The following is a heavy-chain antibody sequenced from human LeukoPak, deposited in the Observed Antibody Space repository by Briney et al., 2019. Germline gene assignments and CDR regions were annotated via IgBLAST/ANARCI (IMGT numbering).Heavy chain of an antibody. V-gene: IGHV3-23*01. D-gene: IGHD1-26*01. CDR2: ISGSGGST. J-gene: IGHJ4*02. CDR3: AKATAKVGATDKIYDC. Sequence: GGSLRLSCAASGFTFSSYAMSWVRQAPGKGLEWVSAISGSGGSTYYADSVKGRFTISRDNSKNTLYLQMNSLRAEDTAVYYCAKATAKVGATDKIYDCWGQGTLVTVSS. CDR1: GFTFSSYA.